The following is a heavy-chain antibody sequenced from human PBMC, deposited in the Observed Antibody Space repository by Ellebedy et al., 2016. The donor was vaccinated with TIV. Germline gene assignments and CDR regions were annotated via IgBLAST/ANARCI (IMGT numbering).Heavy chain of an antibody. Sequence: PGGSLRLSCAASGFTFSSDWMSWVRQAPGKGLEWVANIKQDGSENYYLDSVKGRFTISRDNAKNSLYRQMNSLRAGETAVYYCAGIADVRFDPWGQGTLVSVSS. CDR3: AGIADVRFDP. CDR1: GFTFSSDW. V-gene: IGHV3-7*01. D-gene: IGHD3-10*02. J-gene: IGHJ5*02. CDR2: IKQDGSEN.